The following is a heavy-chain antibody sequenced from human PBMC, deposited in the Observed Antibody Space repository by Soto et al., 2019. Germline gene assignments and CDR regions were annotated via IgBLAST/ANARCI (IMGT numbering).Heavy chain of an antibody. CDR3: AGITMIVVGAYGMDV. J-gene: IGHJ6*02. D-gene: IGHD3-22*01. CDR2: FDPEDAEI. Sequence: ASVKVSCKVSGYTLPELSMHWVRQAPGKGLEWMGGFDPEDAEIIYAQKFQGRVTMTEDTSTDTAYMELSSLRSEDTAVYYCAGITMIVVGAYGMDVWGQGTTVTVSS. V-gene: IGHV1-24*01. CDR1: GYTLPELS.